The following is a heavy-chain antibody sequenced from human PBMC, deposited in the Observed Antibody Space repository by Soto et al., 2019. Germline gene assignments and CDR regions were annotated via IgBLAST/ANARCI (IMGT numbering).Heavy chain of an antibody. J-gene: IGHJ5*01. V-gene: IGHV1-18*04. D-gene: IGHD2-2*01. CDR3: VRDQKYFRVNGNWFDS. Sequence: GASVKVSCKASGYTSADFGISWVRESAGQGLEWMGWVSGNNGASNPAPKVQGRITMTLDTSTGVSYMALRSLRSDDTAIYYCVRDQKYFRVNGNWFDSWGQGTLVTVSS. CDR2: VSGNNGAS. CDR1: GYTSADFG.